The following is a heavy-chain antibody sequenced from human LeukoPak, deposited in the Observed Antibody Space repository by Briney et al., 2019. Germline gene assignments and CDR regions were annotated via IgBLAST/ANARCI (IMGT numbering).Heavy chain of an antibody. Sequence: GGSLRLSCAASGFAFSSYEMNWVRQAPGKRLEWVSYISSSGSTIYYADSVKGRFTISRDNAKNSLYLQMNSLRAEDTAVYYCARDGSDYYGSGSYTWGQGTLVTVSS. CDR2: ISSSGSTI. V-gene: IGHV3-48*03. D-gene: IGHD3-10*01. CDR1: GFAFSSYE. CDR3: ARDGSDYYGSGSYT. J-gene: IGHJ5*02.